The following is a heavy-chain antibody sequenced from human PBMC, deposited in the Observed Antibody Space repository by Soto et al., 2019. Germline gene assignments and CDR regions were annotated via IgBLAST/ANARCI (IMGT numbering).Heavy chain of an antibody. V-gene: IGHV1-2*02. CDR1: GYTFTGYY. Sequence: ASVKVSCKASGYTFTGYYIHWVRQAPGQGLEWMGWINPNSGATNYAQKFQGRVTMTRDTSISTAYMELSRLRSDDTAVYYCERDIVVVVVATPEHAFDIWGQGTMVTVS. CDR2: INPNSGAT. CDR3: ERDIVVVVVATPEHAFDI. J-gene: IGHJ3*02. D-gene: IGHD2-15*01.